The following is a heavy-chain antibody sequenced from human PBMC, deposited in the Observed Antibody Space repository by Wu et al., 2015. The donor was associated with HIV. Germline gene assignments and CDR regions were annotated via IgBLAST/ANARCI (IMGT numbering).Heavy chain of an antibody. CDR3: ARVTERSAGAFDI. Sequence: QVQLVQSGAEVKKPGASVKVSCKASGYTFTRYYMHWVRQAPGQGLEWMGIINPSGGSTSYAQKFQGRVTVTRDTSTSTVYMELSSLRSEDTAVYYCARVTERSAGAFDIVGTKDKCHRLF. J-gene: IGHJ3*02. CDR1: GYTFTRYY. V-gene: IGHV1-46*03. CDR2: INPSGGST. D-gene: IGHD1-1*01.